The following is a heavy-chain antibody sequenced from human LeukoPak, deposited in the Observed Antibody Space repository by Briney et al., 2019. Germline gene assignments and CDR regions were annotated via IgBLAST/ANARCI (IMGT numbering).Heavy chain of an antibody. CDR3: ATYCSSTSCYEGYYYYMDV. V-gene: IGHV1-46*01. Sequence: GASVKVSCKASGYTFTSYYMHWVRQAPGQGLEWMGIINPSGGSTSYAQKFQGRVTMTRDTSTSTVYMELSSLRSEDTAVYYCATYCSSTSCYEGYYYYMDVWGKGTTVTVSS. D-gene: IGHD2-2*01. CDR2: INPSGGST. CDR1: GYTFTSYY. J-gene: IGHJ6*03.